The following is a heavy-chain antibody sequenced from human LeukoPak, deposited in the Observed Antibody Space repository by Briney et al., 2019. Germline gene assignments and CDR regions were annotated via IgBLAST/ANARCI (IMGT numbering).Heavy chain of an antibody. D-gene: IGHD5-18*01. Sequence: GGSLRLSCAASGFTFSSYEMNWVRQAPGKGLEWVSYISSSGSTIYYADSVKGRFTISRDNAKNSLYLQMNSLRAEDTAVYYCARDGWIQLGSYYYYYMDVWGKGTTVTVSS. CDR1: GFTFSSYE. CDR3: ARDGWIQLGSYYYYYMDV. CDR2: ISSSGSTI. V-gene: IGHV3-48*03. J-gene: IGHJ6*03.